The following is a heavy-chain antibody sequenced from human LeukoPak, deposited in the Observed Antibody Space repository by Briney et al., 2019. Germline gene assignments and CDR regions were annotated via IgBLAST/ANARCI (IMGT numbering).Heavy chain of an antibody. CDR2: ISYDGSKK. Sequence: GRSLRLSCAASGFTFSNHGIHWVRQGPGKGLEWVAVISYDGSKKYYADSVKGRFTISRDSSKNTVDLQMSGLRAEDTALYYCARDVDTRGHYARFDPWGQGTLVTVSS. CDR1: GFTFSNHG. CDR3: ARDVDTRGHYARFDP. D-gene: IGHD5-18*01. J-gene: IGHJ5*02. V-gene: IGHV3-33*05.